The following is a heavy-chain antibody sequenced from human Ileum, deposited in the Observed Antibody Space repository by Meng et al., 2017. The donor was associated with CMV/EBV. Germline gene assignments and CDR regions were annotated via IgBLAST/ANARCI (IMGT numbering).Heavy chain of an antibody. CDR2: FYYTGST. V-gene: IGHV4-39*07. D-gene: IGHD1-1*01. J-gene: IGHJ4*02. CDR1: GGPVNSDGDS. Sequence: CSVSGGPVNSDGDSWGWIRQPPGKGLEWIGSFYYTGSTYYNPSLKSRVTISRRTSDNLFSLTLNSVTVADTAVYFCARDRGWGTGFDYWGQGILVTVSS. CDR3: ARDRGWGTGFDY.